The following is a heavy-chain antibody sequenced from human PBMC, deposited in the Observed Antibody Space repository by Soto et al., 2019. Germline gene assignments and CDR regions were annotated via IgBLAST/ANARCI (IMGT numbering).Heavy chain of an antibody. D-gene: IGHD5-18*01. CDR2: IWYDGSNK. CDR1: GFTFSSYG. Sequence: VGSLRLSCAASGFTFSSYGMHWVRQAPGKGLEWVAVIWYDGSNKYYADSVKGRLTISRDNSKNTLYLQMNSLRAEDTAVYYCARDQGYSYGHFDYWGQGTLVTVSS. V-gene: IGHV3-33*01. CDR3: ARDQGYSYGHFDY. J-gene: IGHJ4*02.